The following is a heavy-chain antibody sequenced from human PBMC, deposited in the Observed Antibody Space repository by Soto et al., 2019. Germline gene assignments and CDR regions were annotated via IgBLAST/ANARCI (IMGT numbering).Heavy chain of an antibody. D-gene: IGHD2-2*01. J-gene: IGHJ4*02. V-gene: IGHV4-39*01. CDR3: ARKGECGSTSCYGY. CDR1: GASISSGSYY. Sequence: QLQLQESGPGLVKPSETLSLTCTVSGASISSGSYYWGWVRQPPGKGLEWIANVFSDGTTYYSPSLNRRVTISVYTSKNQFSLRLRSVTTADTAVYYCARKGECGSTSCYGYWGQGTLVTVSS. CDR2: VFSDGTT.